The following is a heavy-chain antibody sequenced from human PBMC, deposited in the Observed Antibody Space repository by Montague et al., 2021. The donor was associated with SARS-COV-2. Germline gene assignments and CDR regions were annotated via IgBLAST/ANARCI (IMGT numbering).Heavy chain of an antibody. CDR2: IDRDDDK. D-gene: IGHD4-23*01. V-gene: IGHV2-70*01. Sequence: PALVKPTQTLTLTCTFSGFSLSTSRMCVSWIRQPPGKALEWLTLIDRDDDKYYSTPLKTRLTISKDTSKNQVVLTMTNMDPVDTATYYCARSYGTTVVTRTFDYWGQGTLVTVSS. CDR1: GFSLSTSRMC. CDR3: ARSYGTTVVTRTFDY. J-gene: IGHJ4*02.